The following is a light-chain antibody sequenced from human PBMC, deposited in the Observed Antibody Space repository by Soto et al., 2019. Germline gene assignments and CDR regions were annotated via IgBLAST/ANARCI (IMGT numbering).Light chain of an antibody. CDR2: DVS. Sequence: EILLTQSPGTLSLSPGERATLSCRASQSFRSNYLAWYQKKPGQAPRLLIYDVSSRATGIPDRFSGSGSGTDFTITLSRLEPEDSAVYYCQEYGDSRTFGQGTQVEIK. J-gene: IGKJ1*01. CDR3: QEYGDSRT. V-gene: IGKV3-20*01. CDR1: QSFRSNY.